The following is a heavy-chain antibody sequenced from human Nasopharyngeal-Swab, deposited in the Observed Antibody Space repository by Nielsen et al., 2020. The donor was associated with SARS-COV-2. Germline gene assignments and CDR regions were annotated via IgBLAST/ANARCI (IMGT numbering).Heavy chain of an antibody. CDR3: TTDPPLALFDY. V-gene: IGHV3-15*01. CDR2: IKSKTDGGTT. Sequence: GESLKISCAASGFTFSNAWMSWVRQAPGKGLEWVGRIKSKTDGGTTDYAAPVKGGFTISRDDSKNTLYLQMNSLKTEDTAVYYCTTDPPLALFDYWGQGTLVTVSS. J-gene: IGHJ4*02. CDR1: GFTFSNAW.